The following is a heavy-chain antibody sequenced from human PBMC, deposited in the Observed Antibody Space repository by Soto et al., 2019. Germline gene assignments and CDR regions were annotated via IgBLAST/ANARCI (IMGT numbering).Heavy chain of an antibody. J-gene: IGHJ6*03. V-gene: IGHV1-24*01. CDR1: GYTLTELS. CDR3: ATGQRLVKGTGYYYYMDV. D-gene: IGHD6-13*01. Sequence: ASVKVSCKVSGYTLTELSMHWVRQAPGKGLEWMGGFDPEDGETIYAQKFQGRVTMTEDTSTDTAYMELSSLRSEDTAVYYCATGQRLVKGTGYYYYMDVWGKGTTVTVSS. CDR2: FDPEDGET.